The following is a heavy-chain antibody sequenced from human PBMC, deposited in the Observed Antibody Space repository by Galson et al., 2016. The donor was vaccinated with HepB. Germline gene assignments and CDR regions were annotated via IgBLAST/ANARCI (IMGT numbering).Heavy chain of an antibody. D-gene: IGHD3-10*01. J-gene: IGHJ4*02. CDR3: ASAPCESGNYPFDY. CDR1: GFIMRSYG. CDR2: IWSDGSNK. V-gene: IGHV3-33*01. Sequence: SLRLSCAASGFIMRSYGMNWVRQAPGKGLDWVALIWSDGSNKYYADSVEGRFTISRDDSKNTVYLEMTSLRADDTAVYYCASAPCESGNYPFDYWGQGTPVTVSS.